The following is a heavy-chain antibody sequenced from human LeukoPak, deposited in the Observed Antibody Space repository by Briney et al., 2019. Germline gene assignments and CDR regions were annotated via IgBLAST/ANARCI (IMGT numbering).Heavy chain of an antibody. D-gene: IGHD3-9*01. CDR2: IRYDGSNK. V-gene: IGHV3-30*02. CDR1: GFTFSSYG. J-gene: IGHJ3*02. CDR3: ARDRDDILTGGPAFDI. Sequence: GSLRLSCAASGFTFSSYGMHWVRQAPGKGLEWVAFIRYDGSNKYYADSVKGRFTISRDNAKNSLYLQMSSLRAEDTAVYYCARDRDDILTGGPAFDIWGQGTMVTVSS.